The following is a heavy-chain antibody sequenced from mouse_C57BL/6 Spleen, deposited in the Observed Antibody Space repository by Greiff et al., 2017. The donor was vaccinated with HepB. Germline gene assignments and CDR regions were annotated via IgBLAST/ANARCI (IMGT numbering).Heavy chain of an antibody. V-gene: IGHV10-3*01. D-gene: IGHD1-1*02. J-gene: IGHJ1*03. CDR2: IRSKSSNYAT. Sequence: EVQLVESGGGLVQPKGSLKLSCAASGFTFNTYAMHWVRQAPGQGLEWVARIRSKSSNYATYYADSVKDRFTISRDVSQSMLYLQMYNLKTEDTAMYSCVREGDYGYFGVWGTGTTVTVSS. CDR1: GFTFNTYA. CDR3: VREGDYGYFGV.